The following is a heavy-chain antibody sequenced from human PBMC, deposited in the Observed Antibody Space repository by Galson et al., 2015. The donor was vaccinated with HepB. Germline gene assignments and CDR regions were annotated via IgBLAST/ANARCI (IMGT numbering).Heavy chain of an antibody. Sequence: PALVKPTQTLTLTCTFSGFSLSTSGVGVGWIRQPPRRALEWLALIYWDDDKRYSPSLKSRLTITKDTSKNQVVLTMTNMDPVDTATYYCAHRLGYCSSTSCYEVWFDPWGQGTLVTVSS. CDR3: AHRLGYCSSTSCYEVWFDP. V-gene: IGHV2-5*02. J-gene: IGHJ5*02. CDR1: GFSLSTSGVG. D-gene: IGHD2-2*01. CDR2: IYWDDDK.